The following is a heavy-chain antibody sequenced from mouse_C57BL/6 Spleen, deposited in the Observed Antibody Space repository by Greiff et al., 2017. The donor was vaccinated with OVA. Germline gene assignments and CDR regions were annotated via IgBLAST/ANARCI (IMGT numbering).Heavy chain of an antibody. CDR1: GYTFTDYY. V-gene: IGHV1-77*01. Sequence: VKLLESGAELVKPGASVQISCKASGYTFTDYYINWVKQRPGQGLEWIGKIGPGSGSTYYNEKFKGKATLTADKSSSTAYMQLSSLTSEDSAVYFCARSVDSSVLYFDYWGQGTTLTVSS. CDR3: ARSVDSSVLYFDY. D-gene: IGHD3-2*02. J-gene: IGHJ2*01. CDR2: IGPGSGST.